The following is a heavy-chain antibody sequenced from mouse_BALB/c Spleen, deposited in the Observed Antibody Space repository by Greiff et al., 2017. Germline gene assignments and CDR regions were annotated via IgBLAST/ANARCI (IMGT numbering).Heavy chain of an antibody. D-gene: IGHD4-1*01. Sequence: VQLQQSGAELVRSGASVKLSCTASGFHIKDYYMHWVKQRPEQGLEWIGWIDPENGDTEYAPKFQGKATMTADTSSNTAYLQLSSLTSEDTAVYYCNAYGTGAMDYWGQGTSVTVSS. CDR1: GFHIKDYY. J-gene: IGHJ4*01. CDR2: IDPENGDT. V-gene: IGHV14-4*02. CDR3: NAYGTGAMDY.